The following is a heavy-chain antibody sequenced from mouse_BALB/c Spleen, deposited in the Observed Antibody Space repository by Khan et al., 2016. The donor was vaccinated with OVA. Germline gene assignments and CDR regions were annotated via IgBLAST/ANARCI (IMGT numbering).Heavy chain of an antibody. J-gene: IGHJ2*01. V-gene: IGHV1-20*02. CDR1: GYSFTGYF. D-gene: IGHD1-1*01. Sequence: VQLQQSGPELVRPGASVKISCKASGYSFTGYFMNWVMQSHGKSLEWIGRINPHIGETFYNQRFKDKATLTGDESSSTAHMELRSLASEDSAVYYCTRIYRSDFDYWGQGTTLTVSS. CDR3: TRIYRSDFDY. CDR2: INPHIGET.